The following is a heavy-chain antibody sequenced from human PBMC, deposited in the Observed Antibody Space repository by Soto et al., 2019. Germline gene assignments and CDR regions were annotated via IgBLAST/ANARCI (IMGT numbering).Heavy chain of an antibody. V-gene: IGHV4-34*01. CDR3: ARTWRDYDFLTGPSYDENWFDP. CDR1: GGSISGYY. CDR2: INHSGST. J-gene: IGHJ5*02. D-gene: IGHD3-9*01. Sequence: SDTLSLTCAVYGGSISGYYWSWIRQPPGKGLEWIGEINHSGSTNYSPSLESRVSISLDTSKKQFSLKLSSVTAADTAVYYCARTWRDYDFLTGPSYDENWFDPWGQGTLVTVS.